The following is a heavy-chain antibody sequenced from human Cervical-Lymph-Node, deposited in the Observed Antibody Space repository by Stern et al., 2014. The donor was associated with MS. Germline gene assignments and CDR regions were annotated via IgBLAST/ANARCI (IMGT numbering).Heavy chain of an antibody. CDR2: IIPIFGTA. Sequence: VQLVESGAEVKKPGSSVKVSCRTSGGTFSNSAFSWIPQAPGQGLEWMGAIIPIFGTATYAQRFQGRVTISAHESTNTAYMELSSLRSEDTAVYYCATSAGFYSAMDVWGPGTTVAVSS. D-gene: IGHD2-21*01. V-gene: IGHV1-69*01. CDR3: ATSAGFYSAMDV. J-gene: IGHJ6*02. CDR1: GGTFSNSA.